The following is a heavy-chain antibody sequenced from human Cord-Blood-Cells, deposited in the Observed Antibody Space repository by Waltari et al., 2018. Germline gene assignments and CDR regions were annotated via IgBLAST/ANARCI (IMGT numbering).Heavy chain of an antibody. D-gene: IGHD3-9*01. Sequence: QVQLQESGPGLVKPSETLSLTCAVPGYSISSGYYWGWIRQPPGKGLEWIGSIYHSGSTYYNPSLKSRVTIAVDTSKNQFSLKLSSVTAADTAVYYCARAVGYYDILTGYYYFDYWGQGTLVTVSS. CDR1: GYSISSGYY. J-gene: IGHJ4*02. V-gene: IGHV4-38-2*01. CDR3: ARAVGYYDILTGYYYFDY. CDR2: IYHSGST.